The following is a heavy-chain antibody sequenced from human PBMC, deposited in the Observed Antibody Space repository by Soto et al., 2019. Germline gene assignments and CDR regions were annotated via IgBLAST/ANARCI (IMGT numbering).Heavy chain of an antibody. J-gene: IGHJ4*02. CDR2: IWFDGSSK. CDR1: GSIFTSYG. Sequence: GGSLRLSCAASGSIFTSYGMHWVRQAPGKGLEWVAVIWFDGSSKYYADSVKGRFTISRDNSKNMLYLQMNSLRVEDTAVYYCARDGFGGTTFRGYLDYWGKGTLVTVSS. D-gene: IGHD1-1*01. V-gene: IGHV3-33*01. CDR3: ARDGFGGTTFRGYLDY.